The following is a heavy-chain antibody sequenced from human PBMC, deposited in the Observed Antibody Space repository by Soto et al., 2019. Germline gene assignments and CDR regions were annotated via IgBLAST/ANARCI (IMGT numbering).Heavy chain of an antibody. D-gene: IGHD5-18*01. Sequence: SETLSLTCTVSGDSISSSCYFWAWIRQPPEKGLEWIGSMLDSGSTYYNPSLKNRVTMTTDTSTSPAYMELGSLSFDDTAVYYCARDVGYGLIDYWGKGTLVTVSS. CDR1: GDSISSSCYF. CDR2: MLDSGST. V-gene: IGHV4-39*07. CDR3: ARDVGYGLIDY. J-gene: IGHJ4*02.